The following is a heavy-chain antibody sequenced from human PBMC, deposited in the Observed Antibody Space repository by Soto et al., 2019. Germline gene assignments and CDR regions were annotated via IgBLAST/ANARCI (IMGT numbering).Heavy chain of an antibody. CDR1: GYSFTSYW. J-gene: IGHJ4*02. CDR2: IYPGDSDT. D-gene: IGHD3-10*01. CDR3: ATHYYGSVGSGKPNDY. Sequence: PGESLKISCKGSGYSFTSYWIGWVRQMPGKGLEWMGIIYPGDSDTRYSPSFQGQVTISADKSISTAYLQWSSLKASDTAMYYCATHYYGSVGSGKPNDYWGQGTLVTVSS. V-gene: IGHV5-51*01.